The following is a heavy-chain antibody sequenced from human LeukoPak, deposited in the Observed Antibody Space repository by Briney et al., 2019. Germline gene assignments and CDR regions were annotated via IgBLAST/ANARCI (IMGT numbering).Heavy chain of an antibody. J-gene: IGHJ3*02. CDR2: ISAYNGNT. D-gene: IGHD5-12*01. Sequence: GASVKVSCKASGYTFTSYGISWVRQAPGQGLEWMGWISAYNGNTNYAQKLQGRVTMTTDTSTSTAYMELRSLRSDDTAVYCCARDRRAYSGYGGAFDIWGQGTMVTVSS. CDR1: GYTFTSYG. CDR3: ARDRRAYSGYGGAFDI. V-gene: IGHV1-18*01.